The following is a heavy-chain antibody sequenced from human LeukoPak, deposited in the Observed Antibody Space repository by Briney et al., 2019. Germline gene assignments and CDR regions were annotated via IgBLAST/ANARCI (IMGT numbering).Heavy chain of an antibody. J-gene: IGHJ3*02. CDR2: ISWDAGIN. D-gene: IGHD1-7*01. CDR1: GFTFDDYA. CDR3: VKDLRLDLHFDTFDI. Sequence: AGGSLRLSCAASGFTFDDYAMHWVRQTPGKGLEGVSRISWDAGINVYADSVKGRFTISRDNAKNSLYLEMSALKTEDTALYFCVKDLRLDLHFDTFDIWGQGTMVTVSS. V-gene: IGHV3-9*01.